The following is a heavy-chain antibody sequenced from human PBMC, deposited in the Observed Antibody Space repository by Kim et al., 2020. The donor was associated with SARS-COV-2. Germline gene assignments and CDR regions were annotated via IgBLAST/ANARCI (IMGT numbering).Heavy chain of an antibody. CDR3: ARLRAWGEDGYILASAFDI. CDR2: IYYSGST. CDR1: GGSISSSSYY. D-gene: IGHD3-3*02. V-gene: IGHV4-39*01. J-gene: IGHJ3*02. Sequence: SETLSLTCTVSGGSISSSSYYWGWIRQPPGKGLEWIGSIYYSGSTYYNPSLKSRVTISVDTSKNQFSLKLSSVTAADTAVYYCARLRAWGEDGYILASAFDIWGQGTMVTVSS.